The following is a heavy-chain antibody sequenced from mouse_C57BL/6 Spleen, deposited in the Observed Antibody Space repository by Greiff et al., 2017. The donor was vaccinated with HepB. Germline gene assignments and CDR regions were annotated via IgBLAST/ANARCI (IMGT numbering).Heavy chain of an antibody. Sequence: EVKLVESGGGLVQPKGSLKLPCAASGFSFNTYAMNWVRQAPGKGLEWVARIRSKSNNYATYYADSVKDRFTISRDDTESMLYLQMNNLKTEETAMYYCVSLATLHYYAMDYWGQGTSVTVSS. CDR2: IRSKSNNYAT. CDR3: VSLATLHYYAMDY. D-gene: IGHD1-1*01. J-gene: IGHJ4*01. CDR1: GFSFNTYA. V-gene: IGHV10-1*01.